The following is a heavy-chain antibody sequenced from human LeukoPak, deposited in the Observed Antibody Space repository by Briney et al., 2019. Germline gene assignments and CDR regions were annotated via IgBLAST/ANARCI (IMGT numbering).Heavy chain of an antibody. D-gene: IGHD6-19*01. Sequence: GASVKVSCKASGGTFSSYAISWVRQAPGQGLEWMGIMNPSGGSTRNAQKFQGRVTMTRDTSTSTVYMELSSLRSEDTAVYYCARALPRGRNSGWYPRYQNNWFDPWGQGTLVTVSS. J-gene: IGHJ5*02. CDR2: MNPSGGST. V-gene: IGHV1-46*01. CDR1: GGTFSSYA. CDR3: ARALPRGRNSGWYPRYQNNWFDP.